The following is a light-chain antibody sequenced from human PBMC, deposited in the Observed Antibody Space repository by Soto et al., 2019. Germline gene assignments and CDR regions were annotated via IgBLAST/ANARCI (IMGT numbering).Light chain of an antibody. CDR3: QQYGNSPQT. Sequence: EIVLTQSPGTLSLSPGERVTLSCRASQSVNSSYLAWYQHKPGQAPRLLIYGASTSATGIPDRFSGSGSGTDFTLTIARLEPGDFAVYYCQQYGNSPQTFGQGTKGDIK. J-gene: IGKJ1*01. CDR2: GAS. V-gene: IGKV3-20*01. CDR1: QSVNSSY.